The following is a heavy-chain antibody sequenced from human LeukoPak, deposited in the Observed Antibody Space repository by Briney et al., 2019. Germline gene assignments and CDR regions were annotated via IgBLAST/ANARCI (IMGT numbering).Heavy chain of an antibody. Sequence: GASVKVSCKASGYTFTSYYMHWVRQAPGQGLEWMGIINPSGGSTSYAQKFQGRVTMTRDTATSTVYMELSSLRSEDTAVYYCARVSLVIRAFDYWGQGTLVTVSS. CDR1: GYTFTSYY. CDR2: INPSGGST. D-gene: IGHD3-16*02. V-gene: IGHV1-46*01. CDR3: ARVSLVIRAFDY. J-gene: IGHJ4*02.